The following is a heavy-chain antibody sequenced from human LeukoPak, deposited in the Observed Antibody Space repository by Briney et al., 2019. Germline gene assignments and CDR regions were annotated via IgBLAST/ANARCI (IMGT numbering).Heavy chain of an antibody. J-gene: IGHJ4*02. D-gene: IGHD6-19*01. V-gene: IGHV5-10-1*01. CDR2: IDPSDSYA. CDR3: ARHPEQSSGY. CDR1: GYSFTSYW. Sequence: GESLKISCKGSGYSFTSYWISWVRQMPGKGLEWMGRIDPSDSYATYSPPFQGLVTFSADKSVSTAYLQWSSLKASDTAMYYCARHPEQSSGYWGQGTLVTVSS.